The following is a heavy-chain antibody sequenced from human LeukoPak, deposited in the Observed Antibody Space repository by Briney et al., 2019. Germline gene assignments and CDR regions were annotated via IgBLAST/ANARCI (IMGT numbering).Heavy chain of an antibody. CDR3: ARVHGTRDDY. CDR1: GYTFSDYY. J-gene: IGHJ4*02. V-gene: IGHV1-2*02. Sequence: ASLKVSCKASGYTFSDYYMHWVRQAPGQGLEWMGWINPNSGGTNYAQNFQGRVTMTRDTSINTAYMELSRLTSDDTAVYYCARVHGTRDDYWGQGTLVTVSS. D-gene: IGHD5-24*01. CDR2: INPNSGGT.